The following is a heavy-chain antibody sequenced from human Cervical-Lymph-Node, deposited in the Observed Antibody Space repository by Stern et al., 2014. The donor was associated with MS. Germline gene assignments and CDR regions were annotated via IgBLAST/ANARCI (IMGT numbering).Heavy chain of an antibody. CDR3: ASESDYYYHAMDV. J-gene: IGHJ6*02. CDR2: IKQDGREK. Sequence: EVQLVESGGGLVQPGGSLRLSCAASGLTFSNYWMSWVRQAPGKGLEWVADIKQDGREKHYVDSVKGRFTISRDNAKNSLYLRMNSLRAEDTAVYYCASESDYYYHAMDVWGRGTTVTVSS. CDR1: GLTFSNYW. V-gene: IGHV3-7*01.